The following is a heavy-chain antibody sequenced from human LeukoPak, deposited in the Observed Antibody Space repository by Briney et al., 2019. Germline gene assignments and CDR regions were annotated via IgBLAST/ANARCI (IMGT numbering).Heavy chain of an antibody. D-gene: IGHD3-10*01. J-gene: IGHJ3*02. Sequence: SETLSLTCTVSGGSNYWSWIRQPPGKGLEWIGYIHYSGSTNYNPSLKSRVTISVDTSKNQFSLKLSSVTAADTAVYYCARRLLWFGEFRAFDIWGQGTMVTVSS. CDR3: ARRLLWFGEFRAFDI. CDR2: IHYSGST. V-gene: IGHV4-59*08. CDR1: GGSNY.